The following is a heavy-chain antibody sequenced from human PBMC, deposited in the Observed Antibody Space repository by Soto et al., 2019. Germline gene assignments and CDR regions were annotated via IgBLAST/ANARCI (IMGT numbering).Heavy chain of an antibody. J-gene: IGHJ6*02. CDR3: ATGPSAMNYYFYGLDV. Sequence: ASVKVSCKASGYTFTDYSMHWVRQAPGQRLEWMGWINGNNGGTNYAQKFQGRVTMTRDRSISTAYMELSRLTSDDTAVYYCATGPSAMNYYFYGLDVWGQGTTVTVSS. V-gene: IGHV1-2*02. CDR2: INGNNGGT. D-gene: IGHD2-2*01. CDR1: GYTFTDYS.